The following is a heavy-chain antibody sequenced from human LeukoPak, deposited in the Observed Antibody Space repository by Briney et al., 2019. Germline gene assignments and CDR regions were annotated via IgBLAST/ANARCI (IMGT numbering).Heavy chain of an antibody. CDR3: ARGVRYYDSSGYYYYYYYMDV. V-gene: IGHV4-34*01. CDR2: INHSGST. D-gene: IGHD3-22*01. Sequence: SETLSLTCAVYGGSFSGYYWSWIRQPPGKGLGWIGEINHSGSTNYNPSLKSRVTISVDTSKNQFSLKLSSVTAADTAVYYCARGVRYYDSSGYYYYYYYMDVWGKGTTVTVSS. CDR1: GGSFSGYY. J-gene: IGHJ6*03.